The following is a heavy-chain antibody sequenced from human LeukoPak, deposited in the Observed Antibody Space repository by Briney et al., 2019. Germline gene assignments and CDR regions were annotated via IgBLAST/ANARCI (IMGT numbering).Heavy chain of an antibody. D-gene: IGHD6-13*01. J-gene: IGHJ4*02. CDR3: ARDFRIAAAGLGY. V-gene: IGHV1-18*01. CDR2: ISSNSGNT. CDR1: GYTFTNYG. Sequence: ASVKVSCKASGYTFTNYGVTWVRQAPGQGLEWMGWISSNSGNTNFAQKFQGRVTMTTDTSTSTAYMELRSLGSDDTAVYYCARDFRIAAAGLGYWGQGTLVTVSS.